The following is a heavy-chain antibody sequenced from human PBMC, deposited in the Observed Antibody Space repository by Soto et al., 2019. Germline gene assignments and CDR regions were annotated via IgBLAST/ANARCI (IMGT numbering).Heavy chain of an antibody. Sequence: GGSLRLSCAASGFNFRTYSMVWVRQAPGKGLEWVSYIFVSSTIIYYADSVKGRFTVSRDNAQNSVFLLINSLRAEDTAVYYCARDRDWAFDYWGQGTLVTVSS. J-gene: IGHJ4*02. CDR3: ARDRDWAFDY. CDR1: GFNFRTYS. CDR2: IFVSSTII. D-gene: IGHD3-9*01. V-gene: IGHV3-48*04.